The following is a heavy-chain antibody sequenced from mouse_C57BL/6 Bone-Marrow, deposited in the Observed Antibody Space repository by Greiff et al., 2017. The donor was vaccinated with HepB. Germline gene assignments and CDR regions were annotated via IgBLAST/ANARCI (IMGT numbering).Heavy chain of an antibody. V-gene: IGHV5-12*01. Sequence: EVQLVESGGGLVQPGGSLKLSCAASGFTFSDYYMYWVRQTPEKRLEWVAYISNGGGSTYSPDTVKGRFTISRDNAKNTLYLQMSRLKSEDTAMYYCARRPHWYFDVWGTGTTVTVSS. CDR3: ARRPHWYFDV. CDR1: GFTFSDYY. D-gene: IGHD6-1*01. CDR2: ISNGGGST. J-gene: IGHJ1*03.